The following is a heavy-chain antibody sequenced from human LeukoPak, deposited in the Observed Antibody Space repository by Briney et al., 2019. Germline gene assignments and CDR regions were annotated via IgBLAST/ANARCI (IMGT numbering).Heavy chain of an antibody. CDR3: ARSVALYYFDY. Sequence: GGSLRLSCAASGFTVSSNYMSWVRQAPGKGLEWVSVIYSGGSTHYADSVKGRFTISRDNSKNTLYLQMNSLRAEDTAVYYCARSVALYYFDYWGQGTLVTVSS. V-gene: IGHV3-66*02. CDR1: GFTVSSNY. J-gene: IGHJ4*02. CDR2: IYSGGST.